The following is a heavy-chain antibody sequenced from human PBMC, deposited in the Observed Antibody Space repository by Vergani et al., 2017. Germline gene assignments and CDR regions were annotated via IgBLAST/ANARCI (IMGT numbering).Heavy chain of an antibody. D-gene: IGHD3-22*01. CDR1: GFTFSSFW. CDR2: IKQDGSEK. CDR3: ARDREIGLFDY. Sequence: EVQLVESGGGLFQLGGSLKLSWEPSGFTFSSFWMSWVRQAPGKGLEWVANIKQDGSEKYYVDSVKGRFTISRDNAKNSLYLQMNSLRAEDTAVYYCARDREIGLFDYWGQGTLVTVSS. J-gene: IGHJ4*02. V-gene: IGHV3-7*01.